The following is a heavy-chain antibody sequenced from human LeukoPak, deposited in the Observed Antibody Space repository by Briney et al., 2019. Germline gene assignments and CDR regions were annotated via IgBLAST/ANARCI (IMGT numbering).Heavy chain of an antibody. J-gene: IGHJ5*02. D-gene: IGHD2-8*01. V-gene: IGHV4-39*07. CDR2: IYYSGST. CDR3: ARDPSRGGYCTNGVCYASPFWFDP. CDR1: GGSISSSSYY. Sequence: MPSETLSLTCTVSGGSISSSSYYWGWIRQPPGKGLEWIGSIYYSGSTYYNPSLKSRVTISVDTSKNQFSLKLSSVTAADTAVYYCARDPSRGGYCTNGVCYASPFWFDPWGQGTLVTVSS.